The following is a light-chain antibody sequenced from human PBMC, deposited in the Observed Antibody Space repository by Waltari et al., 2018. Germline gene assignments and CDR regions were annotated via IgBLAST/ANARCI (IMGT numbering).Light chain of an antibody. CDR1: QSVTSIS. CDR2: RTS. CDR3: QQYDGSAVT. J-gene: IGKJ4*01. V-gene: IGKV3-20*01. Sequence: IVLTQSPDTLSLSPGERATLPCRASQSVTSISLSLYQQTPGQAPRLLIYRTSSMATDFSDRFSGSGSGTDFTLTINRLEPEDSAVYHCQQYDGSAVTFGGGTRVEIK.